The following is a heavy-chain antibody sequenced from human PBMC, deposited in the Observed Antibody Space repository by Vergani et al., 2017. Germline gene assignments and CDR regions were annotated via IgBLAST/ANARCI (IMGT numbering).Heavy chain of an antibody. CDR1: GFTFSGSA. D-gene: IGHD2/OR15-2a*01. J-gene: IGHJ3*02. CDR3: TRSPVIGLDAFDI. CDR2: IRSKANSYAT. V-gene: IGHV3-73*02. Sequence: EVQLVESGGGLVQPGGSLKLSCAASGFTFSGSATHWVRQASGKGLEWVGRIRSKANSYATAYAASVKGRFTISRDDSKNTAYLQMNSLKTEDTAVYYCTRSPVIGLDAFDIWGQGTMVTVSS.